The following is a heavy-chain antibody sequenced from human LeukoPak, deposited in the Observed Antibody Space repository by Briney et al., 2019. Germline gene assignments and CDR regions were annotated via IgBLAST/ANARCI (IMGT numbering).Heavy chain of an antibody. D-gene: IGHD4-23*01. CDR2: INHSGST. J-gene: IGHJ1*01. CDR3: ARARVTVGKIQYFHH. CDR1: GGSFSGYY. Sequence: KASETLSLTCAVYGGSFSGYYWSWIRQPPGKGLEWIGEINHSGSTNYNPSLKSRVTISVDTSKNQFSLKLSSVTAADTAVYYCARARVTVGKIQYFHHWGQGTLVTVSS. V-gene: IGHV4-34*01.